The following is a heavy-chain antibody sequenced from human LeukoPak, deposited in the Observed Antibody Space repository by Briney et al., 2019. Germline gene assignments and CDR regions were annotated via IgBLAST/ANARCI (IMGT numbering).Heavy chain of an antibody. CDR2: INHSGST. J-gene: IGHJ4*02. CDR1: GGSFSGNY. D-gene: IGHD3-16*01. CDR3: ARGGLDYVIGY. Sequence: SETLSLTCAVYGGSFSGNYWSWIRQPPGKGLEWIGEINHSGSTNYNPSLKSRVTISVDTSKNQFSLKLSSVTAADTAVYYCARGGLDYVIGYWGQGTLVTVSS. V-gene: IGHV4-34*01.